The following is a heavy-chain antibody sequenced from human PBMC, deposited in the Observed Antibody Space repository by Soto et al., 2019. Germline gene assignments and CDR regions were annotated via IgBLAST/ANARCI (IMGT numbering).Heavy chain of an antibody. CDR1: GYTFTSYG. V-gene: IGHV1-18*01. CDR2: ISAYNGNK. CDR3: ARDLGQQLFDY. J-gene: IGHJ4*02. D-gene: IGHD6-13*01. Sequence: QVQLVQSGAEVKKPGASVKVSCKASGYTFTSYGISWVRQAPGQGLEWMGWISAYNGNKKYSQKLQGRVSMTTDTSTSTAYLELRSRRSDDTAVYYCARDLGQQLFDYWGQGTLVTVSS.